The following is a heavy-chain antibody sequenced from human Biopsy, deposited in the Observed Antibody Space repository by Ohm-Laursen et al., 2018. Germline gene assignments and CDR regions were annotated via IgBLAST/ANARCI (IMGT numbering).Heavy chain of an antibody. CDR1: GYTFTAFS. CDR2: INPKSGDT. J-gene: IGHJ2*01. CDR3: ARGRRHCSGTCSRWYFDL. V-gene: IGHV1-2*02. Sequence: GASVKVSCKVSGYTFTAFSVHWLRQAPGQGLEWMGWINPKSGDTDYPQNFQGRVSMTRDTSISTAYMDLSRLRSDDTAVYYCARGRRHCSGTCSRWYFDLWGRGTLVTVSS. D-gene: IGHD2-2*01.